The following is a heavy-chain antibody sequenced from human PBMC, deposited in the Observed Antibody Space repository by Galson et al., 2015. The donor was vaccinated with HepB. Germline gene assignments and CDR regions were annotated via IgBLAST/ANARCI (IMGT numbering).Heavy chain of an antibody. D-gene: IGHD2-21*01. V-gene: IGHV3-23*01. Sequence: SLRLSCAASGITFSSYAMSWVRQAAGKGLEWVSGISGSGGGAYYADSVKGRFTISRDNSKNTLYLQMNSLRAEDTAVCYCAKSRSGFDDCFDIWSQGTMVTVSS. CDR2: ISGSGGGA. CDR3: AKSRSGFDDCFDI. J-gene: IGHJ3*02. CDR1: GITFSSYA.